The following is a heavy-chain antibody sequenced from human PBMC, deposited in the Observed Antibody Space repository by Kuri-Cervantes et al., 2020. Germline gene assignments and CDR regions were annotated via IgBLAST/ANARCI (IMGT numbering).Heavy chain of an antibody. V-gene: IGHV3-30-3*01. CDR1: GFTFSSYA. Sequence: GESLKISCAASGFTFSSYAMHWVRQAPGKGLEWVAVISYDGSNKYYADSVKGRFTISRDNSKNSLYLQMNSLRTDDTAVYYSYLPDLHGFDYWGQGTLVTVSS. J-gene: IGHJ4*02. CDR3: YLPDLHGFDY. CDR2: ISYDGSNK.